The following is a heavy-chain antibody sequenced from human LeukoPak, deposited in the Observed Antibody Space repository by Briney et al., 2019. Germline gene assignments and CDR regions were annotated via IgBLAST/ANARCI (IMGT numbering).Heavy chain of an antibody. Sequence: KASETLSLTCAVSGGSISSGGYSWSWIRQPPGKGLEWIGYIYYSGSTYYNPSLKSRVTISVDTSKNQFSLKLSSVTAADTAVYYCARDQDGSSDPFDYWGQGTLVTVSS. D-gene: IGHD5-24*01. J-gene: IGHJ4*02. V-gene: IGHV4-30-4*07. CDR3: ARDQDGSSDPFDY. CDR1: GGSISSGGYS. CDR2: IYYSGST.